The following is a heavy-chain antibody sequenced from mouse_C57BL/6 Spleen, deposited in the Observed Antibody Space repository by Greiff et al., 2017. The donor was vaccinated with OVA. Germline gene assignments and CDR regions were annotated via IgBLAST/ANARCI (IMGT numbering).Heavy chain of an antibody. V-gene: IGHV1-85*01. J-gene: IGHJ3*01. D-gene: IGHD2-4*01. CDR2: IYPRDGST. CDR3: APCYYDYDVRFAY. CDR1: GYTFTSYD. Sequence: QVQLKESGPELVKPGASVKLSCKASGYTFTSYDINWVKQRPGQGLEWIGWIYPRDGSTKYNEKFKGKATLTVDTSSSTAYMELHSLTSEDSAVYFCAPCYYDYDVRFAYWGQGTLVTVSA.